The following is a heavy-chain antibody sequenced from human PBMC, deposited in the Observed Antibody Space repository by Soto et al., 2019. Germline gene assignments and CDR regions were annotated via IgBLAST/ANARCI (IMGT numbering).Heavy chain of an antibody. CDR3: ASMVRGVIIQSYYYGMDV. J-gene: IGHJ6*02. CDR1: GYTFTSYY. D-gene: IGHD3-10*01. V-gene: IGHV1-46*01. Sequence: QVQLVQSRAEVKKPGASVKVSCKASGYTFTSYYMHWVRQAPGQGLDWMGIINPSGGSTSYAQKFQGRVTMTRDTSMSTVYMELSSLRSEDTAVYYCASMVRGVIIQSYYYGMDVLGQGTTVTVSS. CDR2: INPSGGST.